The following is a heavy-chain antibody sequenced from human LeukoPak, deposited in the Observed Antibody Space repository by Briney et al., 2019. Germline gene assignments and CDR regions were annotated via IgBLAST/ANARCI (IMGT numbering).Heavy chain of an antibody. CDR3: ARVGGSCSSTSCPQPRHIDF. D-gene: IGHD2-2*01. CDR1: GFTFSSYS. V-gene: IGHV3-48*01. CDR2: ISSGSSTK. Sequence: PGGSLRLSCAASGFTFSSYSVSWVRQAPGKGLQWVSYISSGSSTKYYADSVKGRFTISRDNGKNSLFLQMNSLRAEDTAVYYCARVGGSCSSTSCPQPRHIDFWGQGTLVTVSS. J-gene: IGHJ4*02.